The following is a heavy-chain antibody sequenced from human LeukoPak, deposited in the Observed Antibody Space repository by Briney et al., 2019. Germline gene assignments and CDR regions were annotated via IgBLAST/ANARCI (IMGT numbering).Heavy chain of an antibody. J-gene: IGHJ6*02. CDR2: ISGSGGST. Sequence: GGSLKLSCTASGFTFSSYAMSWVRQAPGKGLEWVSAISGSGGSTYYADSVKGRFTISRDNSKNTLYLQMNSLRAEDTAVYYCAKLPVVTTYYYYGMDVWGQGTTVTVSS. CDR3: AKLPVVTTYYYYGMDV. CDR1: GFTFSSYA. D-gene: IGHD2-21*02. V-gene: IGHV3-23*01.